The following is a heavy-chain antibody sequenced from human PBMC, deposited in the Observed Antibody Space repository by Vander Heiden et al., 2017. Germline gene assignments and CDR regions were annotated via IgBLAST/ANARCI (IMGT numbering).Heavy chain of an antibody. CDR3: ARETFGDFWSGYSHNWFDP. Sequence: QVQLQESGPGLVKPSETLSLTCTVSGGSISSYYWSWIRQPPGKGLEWIGYIYYGGSTNYNPSLKSRVTISVDTSKNQFSLKLSSVTAADTAVYYCARETFGDFWSGYSHNWFDPWGQGTLVTVSS. CDR2: IYYGGST. J-gene: IGHJ5*02. CDR1: GGSISSYY. V-gene: IGHV4-59*01. D-gene: IGHD3-3*01.